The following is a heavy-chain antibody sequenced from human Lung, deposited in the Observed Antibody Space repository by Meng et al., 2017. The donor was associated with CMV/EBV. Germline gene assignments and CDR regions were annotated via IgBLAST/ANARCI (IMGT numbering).Heavy chain of an antibody. V-gene: IGHV4-31*03. Sequence: QWRLQDSGPRRVKPSPTLSLTCTVSGGSIGSGGYHWSWIRQHPGKGLEWIGYIYYTGSTFYNPSLKSRVTISVDTSKNQFSLKLIPATAADTAVYYCAREAGRDGYATPKFDYWGQGTLVTVSS. CDR1: GGSIGSGGYH. D-gene: IGHD5-24*01. CDR3: AREAGRDGYATPKFDY. CDR2: IYYTGST. J-gene: IGHJ4*02.